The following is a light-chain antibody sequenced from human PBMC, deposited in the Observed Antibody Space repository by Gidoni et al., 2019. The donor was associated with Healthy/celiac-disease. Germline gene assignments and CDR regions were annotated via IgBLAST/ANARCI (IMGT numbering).Light chain of an antibody. CDR1: QSISSY. CDR2: AAS. J-gene: IGKJ4*01. V-gene: IGKV1-39*01. Sequence: DIQKTQSPSSLSASVGDRVTITCRASQSISSYLNWYQQKPGKAPKLLIHAASSFQSGVPSRFSGSGSVTDFTLTISSLQPEDFATYYCQQSYSTPLTFXGXTKVEIK. CDR3: QQSYSTPLT.